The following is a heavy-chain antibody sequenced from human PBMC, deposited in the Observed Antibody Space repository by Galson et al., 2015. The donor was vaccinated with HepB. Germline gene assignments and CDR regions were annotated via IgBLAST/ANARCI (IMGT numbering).Heavy chain of an antibody. D-gene: IGHD1-26*01. CDR3: ARDRELRESYYYYYGMDV. J-gene: IGHJ6*02. Sequence: SVKVSCKASGGTFSSYAISWVRQAPGQGLEWMGGIIPIFGTANYAQKFQGRVTITADESTSTAYMELSSLRSEDTAVYYCARDRELRESYYYYYGMDVWGQGTTVTVSS. CDR1: GGTFSSYA. CDR2: IIPIFGTA. V-gene: IGHV1-69*13.